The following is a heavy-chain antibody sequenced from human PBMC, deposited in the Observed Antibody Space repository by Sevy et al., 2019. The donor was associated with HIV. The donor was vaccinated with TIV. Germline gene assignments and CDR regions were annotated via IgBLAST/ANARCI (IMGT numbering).Heavy chain of an antibody. Sequence: GGSLRLSCEASGFTFSDYDMHWVRQAPGKGLEWVALILSDGSQKYYEDSVKGRFTISRDNSKNTVYLQMNSLRANDTAVFYCARGEGYRCLYFDYWGQGSLVTVSS. J-gene: IGHJ4*02. CDR3: ARGEGYRCLYFDY. CDR2: ILSDGSQK. V-gene: IGHV3-30*03. CDR1: GFTFSDYD. D-gene: IGHD5-12*01.